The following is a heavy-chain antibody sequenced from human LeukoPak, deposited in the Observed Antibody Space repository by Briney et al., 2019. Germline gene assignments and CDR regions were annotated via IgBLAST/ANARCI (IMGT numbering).Heavy chain of an antibody. CDR2: IFHSGSTYSGST. CDR3: ARDRERAFDI. V-gene: IGHV4-59*01. CDR1: GVSISSYY. D-gene: IGHD6-25*01. Sequence: SETLSLTCSVSGVSISSYYWSWIRQPPGKGLEWIGYIFHSGSTYSGSTNYNPSLRSRVTISVDTSKSQLSLKLTSVTAADTAVYYCARDRERAFDIWGQGTMVTASS. J-gene: IGHJ3*02.